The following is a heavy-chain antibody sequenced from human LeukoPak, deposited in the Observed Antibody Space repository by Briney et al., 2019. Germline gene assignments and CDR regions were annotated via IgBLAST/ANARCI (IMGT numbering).Heavy chain of an antibody. CDR1: GFTFSSCW. CDR2: IKQDGSEK. Sequence: GGSLRLSCAASGFTFSSCWMSWVRQAPGKGLEWVANIKQDGSEKYYVDSVKGRFTISRDNAKNSLYLQMNSLRAEDTAVYYCARLTTGDYYFDYWGQGTLVLVSS. D-gene: IGHD7-27*01. V-gene: IGHV3-7*01. J-gene: IGHJ4*02. CDR3: ARLTTGDYYFDY.